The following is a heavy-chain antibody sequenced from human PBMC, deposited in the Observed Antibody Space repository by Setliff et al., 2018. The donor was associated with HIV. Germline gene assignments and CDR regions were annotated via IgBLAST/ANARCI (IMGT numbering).Heavy chain of an antibody. V-gene: IGHV1-69*10. CDR2: IIPILGMS. D-gene: IGHD2-2*01. Sequence: SVKVSCKASRGTFSIYAISWVRQAPGQGLEWMGGIIPILGMSIYAQKFQGRVTITADESTSTAYMELSSLRSDDTAVYYCARGGVCTSTSCGGNYYYGMDVWGQGTTVTVSS. J-gene: IGHJ6*02. CDR1: RGTFSIYA. CDR3: ARGGVCTSTSCGGNYYYGMDV.